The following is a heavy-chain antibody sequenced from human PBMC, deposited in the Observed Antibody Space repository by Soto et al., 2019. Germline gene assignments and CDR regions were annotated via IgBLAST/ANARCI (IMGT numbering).Heavy chain of an antibody. CDR1: GYRFSEYA. Sequence: PGGSLRLSCVGSGYRFSEYAMAWIRQAPGKGLEWVTGVTSSAIATYYADSVEGRFTISRDNPKNSLYLQMNSLRAEDTAVYYCARAGNYDPFDYWGQGTLVTVSS. V-gene: IGHV3-11*04. D-gene: IGHD3-3*01. CDR3: ARAGNYDPFDY. J-gene: IGHJ4*02. CDR2: VTSSAIAT.